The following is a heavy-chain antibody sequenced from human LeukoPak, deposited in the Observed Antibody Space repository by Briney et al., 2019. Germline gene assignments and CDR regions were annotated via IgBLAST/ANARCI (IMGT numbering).Heavy chain of an antibody. D-gene: IGHD4-17*01. CDR1: GYTFTSYD. Sequence: ASVKVSCKASGYTFTSYDINWVRQATGQGLEWMGGFDPEDGETIYAQKFQGRVTMTEDTSTDTAYMELSSLRSEDTAVYYCATETHGDYSFDYWGQGTLVTVSS. V-gene: IGHV1-24*01. CDR2: FDPEDGET. J-gene: IGHJ4*02. CDR3: ATETHGDYSFDY.